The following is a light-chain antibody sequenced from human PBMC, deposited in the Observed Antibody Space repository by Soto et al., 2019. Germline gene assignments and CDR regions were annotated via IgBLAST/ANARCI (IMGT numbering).Light chain of an antibody. V-gene: IGKV3-15*01. Sequence: EIVMTQSPVTLSVSPGERVTLSCRASQSVSSNLAWYQQKPGQAPSLLIYGAFTRATGIPARFSGTGSGTELTLTISSLQSEDFALYYCQQYNDWPLTLGQGTKVDIK. CDR3: QQYNDWPLT. CDR2: GAF. CDR1: QSVSSN. J-gene: IGKJ1*01.